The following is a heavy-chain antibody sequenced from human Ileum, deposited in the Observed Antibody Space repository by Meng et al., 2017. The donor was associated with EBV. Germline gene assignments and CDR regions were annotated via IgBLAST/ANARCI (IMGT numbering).Heavy chain of an antibody. Sequence: QVKREGSGPVLGRPSWTLSRPCTVSGGSISSYYWSWIRQPPGKGLEWIGYIYYSGSTNYNPSLKSRVTISVDTSKNQFSLNLSSVTAADTAVYYCARGGWSLDYWGQGTLVTVSS. CDR3: ARGGWSLDY. D-gene: IGHD2-15*01. CDR1: GGSISSYY. J-gene: IGHJ4*02. V-gene: IGHV4-59*08. CDR2: IYYSGST.